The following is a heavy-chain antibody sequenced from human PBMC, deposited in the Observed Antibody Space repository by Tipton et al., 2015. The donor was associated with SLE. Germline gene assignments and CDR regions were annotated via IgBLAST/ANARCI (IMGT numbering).Heavy chain of an antibody. Sequence: SLRLSCAASGFTFSSYGMHWVRQAPGKGLEWVSYISSSSSTIYYADSVKGRFTISRDNAKNSLYLQMNSLRAEDTAVYYCARQGPLRPLGYWGQGTLVTVSS. V-gene: IGHV3-48*01. CDR1: GFTFSSYG. D-gene: IGHD3-16*01. J-gene: IGHJ4*02. CDR2: ISSSSSTI. CDR3: ARQGPLRPLGY.